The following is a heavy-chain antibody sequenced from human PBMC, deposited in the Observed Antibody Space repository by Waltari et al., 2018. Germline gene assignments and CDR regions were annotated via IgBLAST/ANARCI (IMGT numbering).Heavy chain of an antibody. V-gene: IGHV4-34*01. Sequence: QVQLQQWGAGLLKPSETLSLTCAVYGGSFSGYYWSWIRQPPGKGLEWIGEINHSGSTNYNPSLKSRVTISVDTSKNQFSLKLSSVTAADTAVYYCARGPPYYYDSSGYWGQGTLVTVSP. CDR1: GGSFSGYY. CDR2: INHSGST. D-gene: IGHD3-22*01. J-gene: IGHJ4*02. CDR3: ARGPPYYYDSSGY.